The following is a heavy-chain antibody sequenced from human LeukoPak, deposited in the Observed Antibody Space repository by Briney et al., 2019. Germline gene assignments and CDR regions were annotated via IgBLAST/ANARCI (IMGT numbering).Heavy chain of an antibody. CDR2: ISSSSSYI. J-gene: IGHJ6*03. CDR1: GFTFSSYS. CDR3: ARVGVDTFYYYYMDV. D-gene: IGHD5-18*01. Sequence: PGGSLRLSCAASGFTFSSYSMNWVRQAPGKGLEWVSSISSSSSYIYYADSVKGRFTISRDNAKNSLYLQMNSLRAEDTAVYYCARVGVDTFYYYYMDVWGKGTTVTVSS. V-gene: IGHV3-21*01.